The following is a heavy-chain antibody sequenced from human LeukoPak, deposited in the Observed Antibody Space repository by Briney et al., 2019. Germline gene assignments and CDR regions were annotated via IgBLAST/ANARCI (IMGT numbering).Heavy chain of an antibody. CDR1: GFTFSDYY. Sequence: GGSLRLSCAASGFTFSDYYRSWIRQAPGKGLEWVSYISSSGSTVYYADSVKGRFTISRDNANNSPYLQMNSLRAEDTAVYYCARDYRGYSYVWGQGTLVTVSS. CDR3: ARDYRGYSYV. J-gene: IGHJ4*02. CDR2: ISSSGSTV. D-gene: IGHD5-18*01. V-gene: IGHV3-11*04.